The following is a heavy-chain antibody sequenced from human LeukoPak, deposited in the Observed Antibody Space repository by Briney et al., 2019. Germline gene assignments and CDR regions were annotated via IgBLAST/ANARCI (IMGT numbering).Heavy chain of an antibody. V-gene: IGHV3-21*01. Sequence: GGSLRLSCAASGFTFSSYEMNWVRQAPGKGLEWVSSISSSSSYIYYADSVKGRFTISRDNAKNSLYLQMNSLRADDTAVYYCAREGNDAFDIWGQGTMVTVSS. CDR1: GFTFSSYE. CDR2: ISSSSSYI. J-gene: IGHJ3*02. CDR3: AREGNDAFDI.